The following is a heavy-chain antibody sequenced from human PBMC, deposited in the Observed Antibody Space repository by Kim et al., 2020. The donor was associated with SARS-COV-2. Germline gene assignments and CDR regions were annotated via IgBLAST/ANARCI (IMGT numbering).Heavy chain of an antibody. Sequence: DSVKGRITISRDNSKNSLYLQMNSLRTEDTALYYCAKGFIAVAGKDYFDYWGQGTLVTVSS. D-gene: IGHD6-19*01. J-gene: IGHJ4*02. V-gene: IGHV3-43*01. CDR3: AKGFIAVAGKDYFDY.